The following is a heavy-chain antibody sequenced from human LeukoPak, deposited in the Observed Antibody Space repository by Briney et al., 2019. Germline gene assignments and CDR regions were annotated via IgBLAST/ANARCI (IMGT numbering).Heavy chain of an antibody. D-gene: IGHD2-2*03. CDR1: GFTFSSYS. Sequence: GGSLRLSCAASGFTFSSYSMNWVRQAPGKGLEWVSSISSSSSYIYYADSVKGRFTISRDNAKNSLYLQMNSLRAEDTAVYYCARMMDSTRFDPWGQGTLVTVSS. J-gene: IGHJ5*02. CDR3: ARMMDSTRFDP. CDR2: ISSSSSYI. V-gene: IGHV3-21*01.